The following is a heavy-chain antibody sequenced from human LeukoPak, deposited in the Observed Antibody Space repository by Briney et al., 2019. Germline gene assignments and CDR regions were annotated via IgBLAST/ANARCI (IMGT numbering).Heavy chain of an antibody. CDR3: AKEGRRKGANSGYDR. V-gene: IGHV3-30*18. CDR2: ISYDGNNK. Sequence: PGGSLRLSCAASGFTFSSYAMSWVRQAPGRGLEWVSVISYDGNNKYYADSVKGRFTISRDNSKNTLYLQMNSPRAADTAVYYCAKEGRRKGANSGYDRWGQGTLVTVSS. CDR1: GFTFSSYA. D-gene: IGHD5-12*01. J-gene: IGHJ1*01.